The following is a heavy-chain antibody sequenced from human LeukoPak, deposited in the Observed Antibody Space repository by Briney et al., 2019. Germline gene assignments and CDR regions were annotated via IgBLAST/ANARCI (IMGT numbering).Heavy chain of an antibody. J-gene: IGHJ4*02. D-gene: IGHD3-3*01. Sequence: GGSLRLSCAASGFTFSSFWMSWVRQAPGKGLEWLANIKQDGSEKYYLDSVKGRFTISRDNAENSLFLQMNSLRAEDTALYYCATQGGSDFWIGEDCWGQGTLVTVSS. V-gene: IGHV3-7*01. CDR1: GFTFSSFW. CDR3: ATQGGSDFWIGEDC. CDR2: IKQDGSEK.